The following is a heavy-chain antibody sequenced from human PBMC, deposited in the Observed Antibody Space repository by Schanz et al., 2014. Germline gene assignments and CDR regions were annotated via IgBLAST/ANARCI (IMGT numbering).Heavy chain of an antibody. J-gene: IGHJ4*02. CDR1: GFVFGDYY. Sequence: VQLAESGGGLVQPGGSLRLSCAASGFVFGDYYMTWIRQAPGKGLEWLSYISDSGTYTNYADSVKGRFTISRDNAKSSLYLQMNSLRVEDTAVYYCARVDSSGYFFDNWGQGTRVTVSS. V-gene: IGHV3-11*05. CDR3: ARVDSSGYFFDN. CDR2: ISDSGTYT. D-gene: IGHD3-22*01.